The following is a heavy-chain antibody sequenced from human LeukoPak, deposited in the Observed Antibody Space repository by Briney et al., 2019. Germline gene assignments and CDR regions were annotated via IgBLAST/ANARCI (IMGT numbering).Heavy chain of an antibody. J-gene: IGHJ4*02. CDR2: MNPNSGNT. CDR1: GYTFTSYY. D-gene: IGHD3-22*01. Sequence: ASVKVSCKASGYTFTSYYMHWVRQAPGQGLEWMGWMNPNSGNTGYAQKFQGRVTMTRNTSISTAYMELSSLRSEDTAVYYCASGFKYYYDSSGYYGYWGQGTLVTVSS. V-gene: IGHV1-8*02. CDR3: ASGFKYYYDSSGYYGY.